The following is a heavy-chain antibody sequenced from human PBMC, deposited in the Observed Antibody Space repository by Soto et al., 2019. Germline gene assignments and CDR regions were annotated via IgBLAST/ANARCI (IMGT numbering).Heavy chain of an antibody. Sequence: GGSLRLSCAASGFTVSSNYMSWVRQAPGKGLEWVSVIYSGGSTYYADSVKGRFTISRDNSKNTLSLQMNSLRAEDTAVYYCARGKWAGAATPIEYWGQGTLVTSPQ. J-gene: IGHJ4*02. CDR1: GFTVSSNY. CDR2: IYSGGST. D-gene: IGHD2-15*01. V-gene: IGHV3-53*01. CDR3: ARGKWAGAATPIEY.